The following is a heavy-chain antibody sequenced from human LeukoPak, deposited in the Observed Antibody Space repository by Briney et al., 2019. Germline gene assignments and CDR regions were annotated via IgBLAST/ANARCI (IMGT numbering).Heavy chain of an antibody. J-gene: IGHJ5*02. D-gene: IGHD6-19*01. CDR1: GCSFRDHC. V-gene: IGHV3-72*01. CDR2: IRNKANSYST. Sequence: PGWSHTLSRAASGCSFRDHCKVRVRQAPGEGRDWAGGIRNKANSYSTEYATSVIGRFTVSRDDSQNSLYLQMNSLNSEDTAVYYCVGTVAGQNPLVPWGQGTLVTVSS. CDR3: VGTVAGQNPLVP.